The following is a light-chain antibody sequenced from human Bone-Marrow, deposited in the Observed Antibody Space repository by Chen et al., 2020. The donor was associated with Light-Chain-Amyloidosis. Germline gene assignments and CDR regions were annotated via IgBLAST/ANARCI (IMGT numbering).Light chain of an antibody. CDR3: QSYQGSSQGV. J-gene: IGLJ3*02. V-gene: IGLV6-57*01. Sequence: NCMLTQPHSVSESPGKTVIISCTRSSGSIATNNVQWYQQRPGSSPTAVLSENDQSPSGVPDRFSGSIDRSSNSASLTISGLKTEDEADYYCQSYQGSSQGVFGGGTKLTVL. CDR1: SGSIATNN. CDR2: END.